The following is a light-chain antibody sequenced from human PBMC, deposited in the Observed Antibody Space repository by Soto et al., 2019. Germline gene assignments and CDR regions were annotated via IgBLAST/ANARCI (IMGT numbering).Light chain of an antibody. CDR2: GTS. V-gene: IGKV3-15*01. CDR1: QSISSN. Sequence: EVVMTQSPVTLSVSPGERATLSCRASQSISSNLAWYQQKPGQAPRLLMFGTSTRAAGTPARFSGSGSGTEFTLTISSLQSEDFALYYWQQYNNWPPWTFGQGTKVEIK. J-gene: IGKJ1*01. CDR3: QQYNNWPPWT.